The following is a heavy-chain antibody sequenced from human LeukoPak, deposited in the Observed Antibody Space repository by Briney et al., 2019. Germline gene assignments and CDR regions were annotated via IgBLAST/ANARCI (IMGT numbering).Heavy chain of an antibody. V-gene: IGHV4-59*01. CDR1: GGSISSYY. CDR3: ARFAPGQLLVDY. D-gene: IGHD6-19*01. Sequence: PSETLSLACTVSGGSISSYYWSWIRQPPGKGLEWIGYIYYSGSTNYNPSLKSRVTISVDTSKNQFSLKLSSVTAADTAVYYCARFAPGQLLVDYWGQGTLVTVSS. J-gene: IGHJ4*02. CDR2: IYYSGST.